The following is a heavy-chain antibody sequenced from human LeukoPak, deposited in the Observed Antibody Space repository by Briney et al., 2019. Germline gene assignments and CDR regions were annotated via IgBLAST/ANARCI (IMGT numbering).Heavy chain of an antibody. CDR1: GFTFSDYF. V-gene: IGHV3-21*01. CDR3: ARDLEVEGIGPTL. Sequence: SGGSLRLSCAASGFTFSDYFMNWVRQAPGKGLEWVSSMSRSSSYTYYADSVKGRFTISRDNAKNSLYLQMNSLRAEDTAVYYCARDLEVEGIGPTLWGQGTLVTVSS. CDR2: MSRSSSYT. D-gene: IGHD2-15*01. J-gene: IGHJ4*02.